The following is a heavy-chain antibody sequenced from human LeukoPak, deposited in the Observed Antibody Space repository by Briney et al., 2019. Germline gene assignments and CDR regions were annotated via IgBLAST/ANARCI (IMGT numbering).Heavy chain of an antibody. J-gene: IGHJ3*02. V-gene: IGHV4-61*08. CDR3: ARHAPYYDYVWGTERKYFDI. CDR2: IYYSGST. CDR1: GGSISSGDYY. Sequence: PSETLSLTCTVSGGSISSGDYYWSWLRQPPGKGLEWIVYIYYSGSTNYNPSLKSRVTISVDTSKNQFSLKLSSVTAADTAVYYCARHAPYYDYVWGTERKYFDIWGQGTMVTVSS. D-gene: IGHD3-16*01.